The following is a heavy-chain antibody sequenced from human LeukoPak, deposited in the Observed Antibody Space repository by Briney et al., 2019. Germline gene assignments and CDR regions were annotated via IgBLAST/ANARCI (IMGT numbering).Heavy chain of an antibody. D-gene: IGHD5-18*01. V-gene: IGHV1-69*13. CDR2: IIPIFGTA. CDR1: GGTFSSYA. J-gene: IGHJ5*02. CDR3: ARVQTSVVDTAMVNWFDP. Sequence: SVKVSCKASGGTFSSYAISWVRQAPGQGLEWMGGIIPIFGTANYAQKFQGRVTITADESTSTAYMELSSLRSEDTAVYYCARVQTSVVDTAMVNWFDPWGQGTLVTVSS.